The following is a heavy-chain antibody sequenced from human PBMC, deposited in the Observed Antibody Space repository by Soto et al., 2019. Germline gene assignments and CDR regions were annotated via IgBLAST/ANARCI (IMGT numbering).Heavy chain of an antibody. CDR2: IIPIFGTT. D-gene: IGHD2-15*01. CDR1: GGTFSSYA. J-gene: IGHJ6*02. Sequence: QVQLVQSGAEVKKPGSSVKVSCKASGGTFSSYAISWVRQAPGQGLEWMGGIIPIFGTTNYAQKFQGRVTITADESTSTAYMELSSLRSEDTAVYYCARGQLVVAANYYYYGMDVCGQGTTVTVSS. V-gene: IGHV1-69*12. CDR3: ARGQLVVAANYYYYGMDV.